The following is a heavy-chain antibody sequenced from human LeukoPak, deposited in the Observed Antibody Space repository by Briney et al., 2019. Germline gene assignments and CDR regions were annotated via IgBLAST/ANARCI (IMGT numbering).Heavy chain of an antibody. CDR3: AKASRPPLYYYYYMDV. V-gene: IGHV3-23*01. Sequence: TGGSLRLSCAASTFTFSSYAMSWVRQAPGKGLEWVSAISGSGGSTYYADSVKGRFTISRDNSKNTLYLHMNSLRAEDTAVYYCAKASRPPLYYYYYMDVWGKGPRSPSP. CDR2: ISGSGGST. J-gene: IGHJ6*03. D-gene: IGHD6-6*01. CDR1: TFTFSSYA.